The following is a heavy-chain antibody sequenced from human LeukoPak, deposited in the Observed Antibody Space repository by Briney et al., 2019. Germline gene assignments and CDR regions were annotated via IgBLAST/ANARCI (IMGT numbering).Heavy chain of an antibody. CDR2: IRYDGSNK. D-gene: IGHD6-19*01. CDR3: ATGYSSGWYGRLDY. Sequence: PGGSLRLSCAASGFTFRSYGMHWVRQAPGKGLEWVAFIRYDGSNKYYVDSVKGRFTISRDNSKNTLYLQMNSLRAEDTAVYYCATGYSSGWYGRLDYWGQGTLVTVSS. J-gene: IGHJ4*02. V-gene: IGHV3-30*02. CDR1: GFTFRSYG.